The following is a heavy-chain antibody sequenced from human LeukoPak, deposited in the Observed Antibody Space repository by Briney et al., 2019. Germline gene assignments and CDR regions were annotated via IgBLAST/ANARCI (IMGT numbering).Heavy chain of an antibody. CDR1: GFTFSTYS. CDR2: ISSSGSYI. V-gene: IGHV3-21*01. CDR3: MSYRAEYFQH. J-gene: IGHJ1*01. Sequence: KPGGSLRLSCAASGFTFSTYSMNWVRQAPGKGLEWVSSISSSGSYIYYADSVKGRFTISRDNAKNSLYLQMNSLRAEDTAVYYCMSYRAEYFQHWGQGTLVTVSS.